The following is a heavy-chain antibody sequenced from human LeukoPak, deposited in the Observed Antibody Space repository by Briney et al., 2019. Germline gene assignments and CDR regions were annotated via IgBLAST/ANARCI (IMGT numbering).Heavy chain of an antibody. V-gene: IGHV4-38-2*02. J-gene: IGHJ4*02. CDR1: GYSISSGYY. Sequence: NTSETLSLTCTVSGYSISSGYYWGWIRQPPGKGLEWIGSIYHSGSTYYNPSLKSRVTISVDTSKNQFSLKLSSVTAADTAVYYCARMGGYSYGRIDYWGQGTLVTVSS. CDR3: ARMGGYSYGRIDY. D-gene: IGHD5-18*01. CDR2: IYHSGST.